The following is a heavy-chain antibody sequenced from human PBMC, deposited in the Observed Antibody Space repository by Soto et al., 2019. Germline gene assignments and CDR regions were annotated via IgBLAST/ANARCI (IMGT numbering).Heavy chain of an antibody. D-gene: IGHD3-16*01. CDR2: IYYSGST. CDR3: ARATHGGMGWYFDL. CDR1: GGSISSYY. J-gene: IGHJ2*01. V-gene: IGHV4-59*01. Sequence: QVQLQESGPGLVKPSETLSLTCTVSGGSISSYYWSWIRQPPGKGLEWIGYIYYSGSTNCNPSLKSRVTISVDTSKNQFSLKLSSVTAADTAVYYCARATHGGMGWYFDLWGRGTLVSVSS.